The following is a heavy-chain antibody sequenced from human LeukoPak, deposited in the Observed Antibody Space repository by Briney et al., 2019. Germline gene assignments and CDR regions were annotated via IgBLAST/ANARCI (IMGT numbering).Heavy chain of an antibody. CDR1: GGTFSSYA. Sequence: SVKVSCKASGGTFSSYAISWVRQAPGQGLEWMGRIIPILGIANYAQKFQGRVTIIADKSTSTAYMELSSLRSEDTAVYYCARVGYSYGPPSWFDPWGQGTLVTVSS. V-gene: IGHV1-69*04. CDR3: ARVGYSYGPPSWFDP. D-gene: IGHD5-18*01. J-gene: IGHJ5*02. CDR2: IIPILGIA.